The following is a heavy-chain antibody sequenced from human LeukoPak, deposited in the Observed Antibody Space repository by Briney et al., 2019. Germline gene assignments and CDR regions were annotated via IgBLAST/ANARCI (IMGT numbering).Heavy chain of an antibody. CDR3: AKSDCGSDGCKLLNY. Sequence: QPGGSLRLSCAVSGVIFSQYTMTWVRQAPGKGLEWVSSINGSGDATKYADSVMGRFTISRDNSKNTVSLQMSSLRAEDTAVYYCAKSDCGSDGCKLLNYWGQGTLVTASS. CDR1: GVIFSQYT. J-gene: IGHJ4*02. CDR2: INGSGDAT. D-gene: IGHD2-21*01. V-gene: IGHV3-23*01.